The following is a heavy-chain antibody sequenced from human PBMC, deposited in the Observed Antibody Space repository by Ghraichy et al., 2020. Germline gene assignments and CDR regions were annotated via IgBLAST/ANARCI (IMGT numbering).Heavy chain of an antibody. D-gene: IGHD2-21*02. J-gene: IGHJ6*02. CDR3: ARHCRSDCSGGMDV. V-gene: IGHV1-18*01. CDR2: ISAYNGNT. Sequence: ASVKVSCKASGGTFSRHAISWVRQAPGQGLEWMGWISAYNGNTNYAQKLQGRVTMTTDTSTTTAYMELRSLRSDDTAVYYCARHCRSDCSGGMDVWGQGTTVTVSS. CDR1: GGTFSRHA.